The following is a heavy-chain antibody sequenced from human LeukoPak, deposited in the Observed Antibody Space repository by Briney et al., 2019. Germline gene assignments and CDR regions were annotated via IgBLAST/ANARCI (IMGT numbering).Heavy chain of an antibody. Sequence: KPGESLKISCKGSGYSFISYWIGWVRLMPGIGLEWMGIIYPRDSETRYSPSFQGQVTISADKSTSTAYLQWSSLKASDTAMYYCARQVAVAAWEYWGQGTLVTVSS. V-gene: IGHV5-51*01. J-gene: IGHJ4*02. CDR1: GYSFISYW. CDR2: IYPRDSET. D-gene: IGHD6-19*01. CDR3: ARQVAVAAWEY.